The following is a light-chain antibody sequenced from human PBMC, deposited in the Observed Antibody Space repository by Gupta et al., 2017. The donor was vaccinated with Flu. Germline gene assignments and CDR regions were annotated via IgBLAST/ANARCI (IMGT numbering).Light chain of an antibody. CDR1: QGISGW. CDR3: QQAASVPYT. J-gene: IGKJ2*01. Sequence: DIQMTQSPSSVSASIGDRVTFTCRASQGISGWLAWYQQKPGKAPNLLMYAASSLQSGVPSRFSGSGSGTDFTLTISSLQPEELATYYCQQAASVPYTFGQGTKLEI. CDR2: AAS. V-gene: IGKV1-12*02.